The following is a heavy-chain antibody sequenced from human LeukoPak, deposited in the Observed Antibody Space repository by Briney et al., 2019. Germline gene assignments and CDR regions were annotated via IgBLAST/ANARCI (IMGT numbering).Heavy chain of an antibody. CDR2: IYYSGST. J-gene: IGHJ5*02. CDR3: AEVPAAYNWFDP. D-gene: IGHD2-2*01. Sequence: PSETLSLTCTVSGGSISRSSYYWGWIRQPPGKGLEWIGSIYYSGSTYYNPSLKSRVTISVDTSKNQFSLKLSSVTAADTAVYYCAEVPAAYNWFDPWGQGTLVTVSS. V-gene: IGHV4-39*07. CDR1: GGSISRSSYY.